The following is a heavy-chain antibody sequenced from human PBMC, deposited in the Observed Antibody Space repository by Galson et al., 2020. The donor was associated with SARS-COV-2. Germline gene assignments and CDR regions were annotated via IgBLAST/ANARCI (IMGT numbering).Heavy chain of an antibody. CDR2: INPKSGAT. CDR1: GYTFTGYH. Sequence: ASVKVSCKASGYTFTGYHIHWVRQAPGQGLEWMGWINPKSGATKYPQKFLGRVTMTRDTSIITAYMELSSLRSDDTAVYYCARDVPGGRGFDAFDIWGQGTLVTVSS. D-gene: IGHD3-16*01. J-gene: IGHJ3*02. V-gene: IGHV1-2*02. CDR3: ARDVPGGRGFDAFDI.